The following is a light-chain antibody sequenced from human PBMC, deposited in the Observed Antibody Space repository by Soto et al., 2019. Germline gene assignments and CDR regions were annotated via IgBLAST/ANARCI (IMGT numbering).Light chain of an antibody. CDR1: LSIGRY. V-gene: IGKV3-11*01. Sequence: EIVLTQSPATLSLSPGERATLSCRASLSIGRYLVWYQQRPGQAPRLLIYDAVNRATGIPARFTGSGTGTDFTLTISSLEPEDFAVYYCQQRDDWPITFGQGIRLEMK. CDR3: QQRDDWPIT. CDR2: DAV. J-gene: IGKJ5*01.